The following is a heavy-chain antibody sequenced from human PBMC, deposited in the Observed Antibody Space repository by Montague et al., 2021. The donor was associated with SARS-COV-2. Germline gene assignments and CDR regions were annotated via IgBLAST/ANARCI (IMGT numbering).Heavy chain of an antibody. CDR3: ARGPVSDAFDV. CDR1: GFTFSNYA. D-gene: IGHD1-14*01. V-gene: IGHV3-23*03. CDR2: IYGGGTYI. J-gene: IGHJ3*01. Sequence: SLRLSCAVSGFTFSNYAMSWVRQAPGKGLEWVSFIYGGGTYIYXXXSVKGRFTISRDDSENALYLQMSSLRAEDTAVYYCARGPVSDAFDVWGQGTMVTVSS.